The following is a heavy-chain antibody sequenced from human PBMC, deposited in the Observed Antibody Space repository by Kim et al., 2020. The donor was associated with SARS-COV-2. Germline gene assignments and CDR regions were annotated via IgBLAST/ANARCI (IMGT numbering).Heavy chain of an antibody. CDR2: IKQDGNQK. Sequence: GGSLRLSCAASGFTFSSYWMTWVRQAPGKGLEWVANIKQDGNQKYYVDSVKGRFTISRDNAKNSLYLQMNSLRAEDTAVYYCARDGDLYSSGKDAFDIWGQGTMVTL. CDR1: GFTFSSYW. J-gene: IGHJ3*02. CDR3: ARDGDLYSSGKDAFDI. V-gene: IGHV3-7*01. D-gene: IGHD6-19*01.